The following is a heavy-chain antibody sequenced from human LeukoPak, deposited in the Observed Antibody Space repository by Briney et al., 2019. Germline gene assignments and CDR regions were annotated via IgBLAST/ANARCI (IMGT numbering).Heavy chain of an antibody. Sequence: ASVTVSFKASGYTFTSYDINWVRQATGQGLEWMGWMNPNSGNTGYAQKFQGRVTMTRNTSISTAYMELSSLRSEDTAVYYCARGGSTLYYYYYGMDVWGQGTTVTVSS. CDR3: ARGGSTLYYYYYGMDV. CDR1: GYTFTSYD. V-gene: IGHV1-8*01. J-gene: IGHJ6*02. D-gene: IGHD6-13*01. CDR2: MNPNSGNT.